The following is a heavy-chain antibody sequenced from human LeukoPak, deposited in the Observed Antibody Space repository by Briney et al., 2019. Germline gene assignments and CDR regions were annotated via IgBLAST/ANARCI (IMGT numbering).Heavy chain of an antibody. Sequence: PSQTLSLICTVSGGSISSDYYYWSWIRQPPGKGLEWIGYIYYSGSTYYNPSLKSRVTISVDTSKDQFSLKLSSVTAADTAVYYCARGGYNWNDDSYFDYWGQGTLVTVSS. CDR3: ARGGYNWNDDSYFDY. V-gene: IGHV4-30-4*08. D-gene: IGHD1-20*01. J-gene: IGHJ4*02. CDR1: GGSISSDYYY. CDR2: IYYSGST.